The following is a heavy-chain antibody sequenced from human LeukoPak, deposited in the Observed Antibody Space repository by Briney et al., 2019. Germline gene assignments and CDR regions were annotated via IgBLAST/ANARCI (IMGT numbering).Heavy chain of an antibody. CDR3: AKDWIQFNRVFDCFDS. D-gene: IGHD5-18*01. Sequence: AGVSLRLSCATSGFPFETNAMSWVRQAPGKGLEWVATIGNTETFYADSVTGRFTISRDNSKNTVNLQINRLRVEDTAIYYCAKDWIQFNRVFDCFDSWGQGTLVTVSS. CDR1: GFPFETNA. J-gene: IGHJ4*02. V-gene: IGHV3-23*01. CDR2: IGNTET.